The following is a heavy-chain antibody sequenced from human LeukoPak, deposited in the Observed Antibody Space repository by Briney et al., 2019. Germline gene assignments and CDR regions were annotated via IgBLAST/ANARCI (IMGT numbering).Heavy chain of an antibody. CDR3: ARTRRSIAAATYYYYMDV. J-gene: IGHJ6*03. Sequence: ASVKVSCKASGYTFTSYGISWVRQAPGQGLEWMGWISAYNGNTNYAQKLRGRVTMTTDTSTSTAYMELRSLRSDDTAVYYCARTRRSIAAATYYYYMDVWGKGTTVTVSS. CDR1: GYTFTSYG. CDR2: ISAYNGNT. D-gene: IGHD6-13*01. V-gene: IGHV1-18*01.